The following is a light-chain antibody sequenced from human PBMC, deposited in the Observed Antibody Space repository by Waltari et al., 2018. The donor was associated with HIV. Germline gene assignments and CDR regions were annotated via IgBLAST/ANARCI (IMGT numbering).Light chain of an antibody. CDR3: ATWDDSLNSPV. CDR2: GNT. V-gene: IGLV1-44*01. Sequence: QSVLTQSPSASGTPGQRVTISCSGGSSNIGRYPVSWYQKFPGTAPKRLIYGNTRRPSVVPYLFSVSKSGPSASLSISGLQSWDESDYYCATWDDSLNSPVFGGGTKLTVL. CDR1: SSNIGRYP. J-gene: IGLJ3*02.